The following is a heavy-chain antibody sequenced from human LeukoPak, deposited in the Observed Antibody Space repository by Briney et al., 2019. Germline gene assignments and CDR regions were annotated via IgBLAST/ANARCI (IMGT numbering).Heavy chain of an antibody. CDR1: GFTFSSYA. D-gene: IGHD4-17*01. CDR2: ISYDGSNK. J-gene: IGHJ6*02. Sequence: PGGSLRLSCAASGFTFSSYAMHWVRQAPGEGLEWVAVISYDGSNKYYADSVKGRFTISRDNSKNTLYLQMNSLRAEDTAVYYCARERGADGYYYYGMDVWGQGTTVTVSS. CDR3: ARERGADGYYYYGMDV. V-gene: IGHV3-30-3*01.